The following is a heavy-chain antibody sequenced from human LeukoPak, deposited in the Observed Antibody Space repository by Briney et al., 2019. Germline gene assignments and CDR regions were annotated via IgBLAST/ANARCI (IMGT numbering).Heavy chain of an antibody. CDR1: GYTFTSYD. J-gene: IGHJ4*02. CDR2: MNPNSGNT. V-gene: IGHV1-8*01. Sequence: ASVKVSCKASGYTFTSYDINWVRQATGQGLEWMGWMNPNSGNTGYAQKFQGRVTMTTDTSTSTAYMELRSLRSDDTAVYYCARDSLGDYVWGSYRHDLDYWGQGTLVTVSS. CDR3: ARDSLGDYVWGSYRHDLDY. D-gene: IGHD3-16*02.